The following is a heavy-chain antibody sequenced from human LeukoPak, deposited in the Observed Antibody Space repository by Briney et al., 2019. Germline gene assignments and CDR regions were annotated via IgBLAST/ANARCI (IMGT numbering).Heavy chain of an antibody. J-gene: IGHJ4*02. Sequence: GRSLRLSCAASGFTFDSFVMHWVRQAPGKGLEWLAVISHDGRITFYGESVKGRFAISRDNSKNTLYLQMNSLRTEDTAVYYCAKDLGDSASWYLDYWGQGTLVTVSS. D-gene: IGHD6-13*01. CDR1: GFTFDSFV. CDR3: AKDLGDSASWYLDY. CDR2: ISHDGRIT. V-gene: IGHV3-30*18.